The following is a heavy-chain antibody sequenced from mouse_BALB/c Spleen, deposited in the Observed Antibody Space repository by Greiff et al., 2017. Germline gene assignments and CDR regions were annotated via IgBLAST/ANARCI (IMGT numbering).Heavy chain of an antibody. D-gene: IGHD2-3*01. J-gene: IGHJ1*01. CDR2: IWGDGST. Sequence: VKLVESGPGLVAPSQSLSITCTVSGFSLTGYGVNWVRQPPGKGLEWLGMIWGDGSTDYNSALKSRLSISKDNSKSQVFLKMNSLQTDDTARYYGARGGLLRGWYFDVWGAGTTVTVSA. CDR1: GFSLTGYG. CDR3: ARGGLLRGWYFDV. V-gene: IGHV2-6-7*01.